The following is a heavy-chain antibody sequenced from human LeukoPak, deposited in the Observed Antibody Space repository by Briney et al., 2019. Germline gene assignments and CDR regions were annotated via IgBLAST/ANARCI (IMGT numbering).Heavy chain of an antibody. D-gene: IGHD6-13*01. CDR3: ARSFGASQQYTSSWNYYYMDV. CDR1: GYTFTNYY. CDR2: INPSGGST. V-gene: IGHV1-46*01. J-gene: IGHJ6*03. Sequence: GASVKVSCTASGYTFTNYYVHWVRQAPGQGLEWMGIINPSGGSTSYPQKFQGRVTMTRDMSTSTVYMELSSLRSEDTAVFYCARSFGASQQYTSSWNYYYMDVWGEGTTVTVSS.